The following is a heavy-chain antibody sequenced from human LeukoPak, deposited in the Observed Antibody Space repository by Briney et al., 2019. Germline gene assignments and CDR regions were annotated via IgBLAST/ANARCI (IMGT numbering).Heavy chain of an antibody. J-gene: IGHJ6*03. CDR2: IYYSGTT. V-gene: IGHV4-59*01. CDR1: GGSISSYY. Sequence: SETLSLTCTVSGGSISSYYWSWIRQAPGKGLEWIGYIYYSGTTNYNPSLRSRVTISVDTSKNQVSLKLSSVTAADTAVYYCARGDSSGSYYYYYYMDVWGKGTTVTVSS. D-gene: IGHD3-22*01. CDR3: ARGDSSGSYYYYYYMDV.